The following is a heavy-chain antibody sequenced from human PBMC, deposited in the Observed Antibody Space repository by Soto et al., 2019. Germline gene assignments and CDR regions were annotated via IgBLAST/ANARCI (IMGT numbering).Heavy chain of an antibody. V-gene: IGHV1-69*13. Sequence: ASVKVSCKASGGTFSSYAISWVRQAPGQGLEWMGGIIPIFGTANYAQKFQGRVTITADESTSTAYMELSSLRSEDTAVYYCAREYYDILTGYSRAVFDYWGQGTLVTVSS. CDR2: IIPIFGTA. D-gene: IGHD3-9*01. J-gene: IGHJ4*02. CDR1: GGTFSSYA. CDR3: AREYYDILTGYSRAVFDY.